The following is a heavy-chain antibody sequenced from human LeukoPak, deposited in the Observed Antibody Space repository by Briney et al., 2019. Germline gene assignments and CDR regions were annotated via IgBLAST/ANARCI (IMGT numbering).Heavy chain of an antibody. J-gene: IGHJ5*02. V-gene: IGHV4-38-2*02. Sequence: SETLSLTCTVSGYSISSGYYWGWIRQPPGKGLEWIGSIYHSGSTYYNPSLKSRVTISVDTSKNQFSLKLSSVTAADTAVYYCARDLGGLHGDYGHWFDPWGQGTLVTVSS. CDR1: GYSISSGYY. D-gene: IGHD4-17*01. CDR3: ARDLGGLHGDYGHWFDP. CDR2: IYHSGST.